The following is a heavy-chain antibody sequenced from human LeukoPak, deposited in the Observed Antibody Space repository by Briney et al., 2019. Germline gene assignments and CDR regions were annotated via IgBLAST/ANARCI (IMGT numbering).Heavy chain of an antibody. J-gene: IGHJ4*02. V-gene: IGHV4-39*07. CDR3: ARVRGSSWDYYFDY. CDR1: GGSISSGGYY. Sequence: PSETLSLTCTVSGGSISSGGYYWSWIRQPPGKGLEWIGSIYHSGSTYYNPSLKSRVTISVDTSKNQFSLKLSSVTAADTAVYYCARVRGSSWDYYFDYWGQGTLVTVSS. CDR2: IYHSGST. D-gene: IGHD6-13*01.